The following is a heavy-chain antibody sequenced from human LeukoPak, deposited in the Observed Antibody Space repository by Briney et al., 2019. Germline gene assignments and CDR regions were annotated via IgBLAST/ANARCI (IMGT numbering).Heavy chain of an antibody. J-gene: IGHJ4*02. CDR3: AKTLDYYDSSGYNFLIDY. CDR1: GYTFTSYY. Sequence: GASVKVSCKASGYTFTSYYMHWVRQAPGQGLEWMGWISAYNGNTNYAQKLQGRVTMTTDTSTSTAYMELRSLRSDDTAVYYCAKTLDYYDSSGYNFLIDYWGQGTLVTVSS. CDR2: ISAYNGNT. D-gene: IGHD3-22*01. V-gene: IGHV1-18*04.